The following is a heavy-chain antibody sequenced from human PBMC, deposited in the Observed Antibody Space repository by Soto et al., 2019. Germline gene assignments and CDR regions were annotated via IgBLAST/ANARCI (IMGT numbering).Heavy chain of an antibody. CDR2: IWYDGSNK. D-gene: IGHD4-4*01. Sequence: GGSLRLSGAASGFTFSSYGMHWVRQAPGKGLEWVAVIWYDGSNKYYADSVKGRFTISRDNAKNTLYLQMNSLRAEDTAVYYCARTRVYSNYDYFDYGGQGTLVTVSS. J-gene: IGHJ4*02. CDR1: GFTFSSYG. V-gene: IGHV3-33*01. CDR3: ARTRVYSNYDYFDY.